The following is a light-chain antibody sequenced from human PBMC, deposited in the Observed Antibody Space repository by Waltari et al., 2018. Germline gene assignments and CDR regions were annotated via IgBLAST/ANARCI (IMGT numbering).Light chain of an antibody. Sequence: DIQMTQSPSSLSASVGDRVTITCRASQGISNYLAWYQQKPGKVPKLLIYAASTLQSGVPSRFSGSGSGTDFTFTNSSLQPEDVATYYCQKYNSAPTFTFGPGTKVDIK. V-gene: IGKV1-27*01. CDR1: QGISNY. CDR3: QKYNSAPTFT. CDR2: AAS. J-gene: IGKJ3*01.